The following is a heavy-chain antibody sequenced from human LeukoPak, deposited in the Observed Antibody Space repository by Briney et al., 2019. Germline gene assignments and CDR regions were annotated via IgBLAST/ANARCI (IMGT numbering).Heavy chain of an antibody. Sequence: GGSLRLSCAASGFTFSSYGMHWVRQAPGKGLEWVAFIRYDGSNKYYADSVKGRFTISRDNSKNTLYLQMNSLRAEDTAVYYCAKDPPPLYSSSPHCDYWGQGTLVTVSS. V-gene: IGHV3-30*02. J-gene: IGHJ4*02. CDR3: AKDPPPLYSSSPHCDY. CDR2: IRYDGSNK. D-gene: IGHD6-6*01. CDR1: GFTFSSYG.